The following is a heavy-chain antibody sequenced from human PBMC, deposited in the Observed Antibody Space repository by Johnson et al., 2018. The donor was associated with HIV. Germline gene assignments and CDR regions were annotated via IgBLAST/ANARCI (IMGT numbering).Heavy chain of an antibody. J-gene: IGHJ3*02. CDR3: ARDLRWSYDAFDI. CDR2: VNQDGSAK. D-gene: IGHD5-24*01. Sequence: VQLVESGGGVVQPGRSLRLSCAASGFTFSSYAMSWVRQAPGKGLEYVANVNQDGSAKFYVDSVKGRFTISRDNAKNSLYLQMNSLRAEDTAVYYCARDLRWSYDAFDIWGQGTMVTVSS. CDR1: GFTFSSYA. V-gene: IGHV3-7*01.